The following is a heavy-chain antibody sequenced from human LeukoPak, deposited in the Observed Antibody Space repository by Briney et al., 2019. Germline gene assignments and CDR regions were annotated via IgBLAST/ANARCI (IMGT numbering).Heavy chain of an antibody. Sequence: ASVKVSCKASGYTFTTYDINWVRQATGQGLEWMGWMNPNSGNTGYAQKFQGRVTMTRNTSISTAYMELSSLRSEDTAVYYCARGPNKYDGGNSGSAWFDPWGQGTLVTVSS. V-gene: IGHV1-8*01. CDR1: GYTFTTYD. J-gene: IGHJ5*02. D-gene: IGHD4-23*01. CDR3: ARGPNKYDGGNSGSAWFDP. CDR2: MNPNSGNT.